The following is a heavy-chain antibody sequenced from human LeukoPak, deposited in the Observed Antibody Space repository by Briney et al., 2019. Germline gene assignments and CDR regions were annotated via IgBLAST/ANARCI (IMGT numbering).Heavy chain of an antibody. CDR3: ARGVYYDSSGYYYVHLPQVY. V-gene: IGHV3-74*01. CDR1: GFTVSSNY. CDR2: INSDGSST. D-gene: IGHD3-22*01. J-gene: IGHJ4*02. Sequence: GGSLRLSCAASGFTVSSNYMSWVRQAPGKGLVWVSRINSDGSSTSYADSVKGRFTIFRDNAKNTLYLQMNSLRAEDTAVYYCARGVYYDSSGYYYVHLPQVYWGQGTLVTVSS.